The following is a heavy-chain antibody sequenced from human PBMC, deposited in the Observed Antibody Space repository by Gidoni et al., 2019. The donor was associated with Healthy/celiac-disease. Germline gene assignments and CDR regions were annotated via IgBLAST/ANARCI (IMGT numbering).Heavy chain of an antibody. CDR1: GFTFTSSA. Sequence: QMQLVQSGPEVKKPGTSVKVSCKASGFTFTSSAMQWVRQARGQRLEWIGWIVVGSGNTNYAQKFQERVTITRDMSTSTAYMELSSLRSEDTAVYYCAAAHTSLPHYDFWSGYLTGFDPWGQGTLVTVSS. V-gene: IGHV1-58*02. J-gene: IGHJ5*02. CDR3: AAAHTSLPHYDFWSGYLTGFDP. CDR2: IVVGSGNT. D-gene: IGHD3-3*01.